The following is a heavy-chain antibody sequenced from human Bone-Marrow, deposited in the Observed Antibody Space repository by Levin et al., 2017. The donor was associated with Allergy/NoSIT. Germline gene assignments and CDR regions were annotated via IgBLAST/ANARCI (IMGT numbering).Heavy chain of an antibody. Sequence: GESLKISCKASGYTFTSYDINWVRQATGQGLEWMGWMNPNSGNTGYAQKFQGRVTMTRNTSISTAYMELSSLRSEDTAVYYCARLRYFDWLFEKYYYYGMDVWGQGTTVTVSS. CDR3: ARLRYFDWLFEKYYYYGMDV. D-gene: IGHD3-9*01. CDR2: MNPNSGNT. J-gene: IGHJ6*02. V-gene: IGHV1-8*01. CDR1: GYTFTSYD.